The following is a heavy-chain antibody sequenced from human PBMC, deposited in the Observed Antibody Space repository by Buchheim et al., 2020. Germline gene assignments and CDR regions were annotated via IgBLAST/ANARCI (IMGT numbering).Heavy chain of an antibody. J-gene: IGHJ4*02. Sequence: QVQLVQSGAEVKKPGASVKVSCKASGFIFTSYTMHWVRQAPGERLEWLGWINAGNGNTRYSQKFQDRVTITRDTSASTAYMELSSLTSEDMAVYYCARGVTHYLPLPLYFDQWGQGTL. D-gene: IGHD2-21*02. V-gene: IGHV1-3*01. CDR2: INAGNGNT. CDR3: ARGVTHYLPLPLYFDQ. CDR1: GFIFTSYT.